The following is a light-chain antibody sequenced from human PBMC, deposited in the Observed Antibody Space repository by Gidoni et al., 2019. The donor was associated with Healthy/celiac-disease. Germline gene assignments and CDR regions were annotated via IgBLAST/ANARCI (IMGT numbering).Light chain of an antibody. CDR1: QSISSW. CDR2: KAS. V-gene: IGKV1-5*03. CDR3: QQYNSSPLT. J-gene: IGKJ4*01. Sequence: DIQMTQPPSTLPASVGDRVTITCRASQSISSWLAWYQQKPGKAPKLLIYKASSLESEVPSRFSGSGSGTEFTLTISSLQPDDFATYYCQQYNSSPLTFGGGTKVEIK.